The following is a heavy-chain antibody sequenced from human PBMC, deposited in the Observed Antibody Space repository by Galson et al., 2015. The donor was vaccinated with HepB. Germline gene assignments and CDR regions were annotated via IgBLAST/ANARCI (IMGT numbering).Heavy chain of an antibody. V-gene: IGHV5-51*01. CDR3: AREGSGTYTVTPHY. D-gene: IGHD3-10*01. CDR1: GYSFTSYW. J-gene: IGHJ4*02. CDR2: IYPGNSDT. Sequence: QSGAEVKKPGESLKISCKASGYSFTSYWIGWVRQMPGKGLEWMGIIYPGNSDTRYSPSFRGQVTNSVDKSSSTAYLQWNSLKASDTAIYYCAREGSGTYTVTPHYWGQGALVTVSS.